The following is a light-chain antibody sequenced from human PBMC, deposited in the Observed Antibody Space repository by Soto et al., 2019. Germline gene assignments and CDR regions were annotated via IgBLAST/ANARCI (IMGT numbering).Light chain of an antibody. CDR2: GAS. Sequence: EIVLTQSPGTLSLSPGERATLSCRASQSVSSSYLAWYQQKPGQAPRLLIYGASSRATGIPGRFSGGGFGTDFTLTISRLEPEDFAVYYCQQYGSSPLTFGGGTKVDIK. V-gene: IGKV3-20*01. J-gene: IGKJ4*01. CDR1: QSVSSSY. CDR3: QQYGSSPLT.